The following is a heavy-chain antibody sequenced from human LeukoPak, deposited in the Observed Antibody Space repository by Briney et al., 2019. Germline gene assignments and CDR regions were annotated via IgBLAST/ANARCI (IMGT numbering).Heavy chain of an antibody. D-gene: IGHD4-17*01. Sequence: GGSLRLSCAASGFTFSSYSMNWVRQAPGKGLEWVSSISSSSSYIYYADSVKGRFTISRDNAKNSLYLQMNSLRAEDTAVYYCARDYHGDYFYYYYGMDVWGQGTTVTVSS. V-gene: IGHV3-21*01. J-gene: IGHJ6*02. CDR1: GFTFSSYS. CDR3: ARDYHGDYFYYYYGMDV. CDR2: ISSSSSYI.